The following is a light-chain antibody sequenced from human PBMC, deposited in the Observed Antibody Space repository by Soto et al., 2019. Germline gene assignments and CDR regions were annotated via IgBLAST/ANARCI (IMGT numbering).Light chain of an antibody. CDR1: QNISSY. Sequence: DIQMTQSPSSLSASLGDRVTITCRASQNISSYLNWYQQKPGKAPKLLIYAASSLQSGVPSRFSGSGSGTEFTLTISSLQPEDFATYYCQQLNSYPITFGQGTRLEIK. CDR3: QQLNSYPIT. J-gene: IGKJ5*01. CDR2: AAS. V-gene: IGKV1-9*01.